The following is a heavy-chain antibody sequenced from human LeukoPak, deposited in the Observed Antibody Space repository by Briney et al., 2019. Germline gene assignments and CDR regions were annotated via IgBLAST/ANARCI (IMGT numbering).Heavy chain of an antibody. V-gene: IGHV3-30*02. Sequence: GGSLRLSCVASGFRFSTCGMHWVRQAPGKGLEWVSFVKHEEIDKYYAQPVKGRFTISRDDSRNTQYLQMNNLRGEDTAIYYCATYFNRAWIYGGQGTLVSVST. CDR2: VKHEEIDK. CDR3: ATYFNRAWIY. D-gene: IGHD1-14*01. CDR1: GFRFSTCG. J-gene: IGHJ4*02.